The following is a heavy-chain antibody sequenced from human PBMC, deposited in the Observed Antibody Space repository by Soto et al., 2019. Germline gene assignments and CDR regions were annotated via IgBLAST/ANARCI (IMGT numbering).Heavy chain of an antibody. Sequence: GASVKVSCKASGGTFSSYAISWVRQAPGQGLEWMGGIIPIFGTANYAQKFQGRVTITADESTSTAYMELSSLRSEDTAVYYCARARLLHLPIYYWGQGTLVTVSS. CDR3: ARARLLHLPIYY. V-gene: IGHV1-69*13. CDR1: GGTFSSYA. CDR2: IIPIFGTA. J-gene: IGHJ4*02. D-gene: IGHD5-18*01.